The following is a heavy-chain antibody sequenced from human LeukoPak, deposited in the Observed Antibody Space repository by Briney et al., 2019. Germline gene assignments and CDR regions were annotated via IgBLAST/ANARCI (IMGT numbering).Heavy chain of an antibody. CDR2: ISHSGST. J-gene: IGHJ4*02. D-gene: IGHD3-3*01. V-gene: IGHV4-34*01. CDR3: ARGPPLRFYDY. Sequence: SETLSLTCGVDGGSFTGYYWNWLRQPPGKGLEWIGEISHSGSTNYNPSLKSRVTISVDTSKIQFSLKLSSVTAADTAIYYCARGPPLRFYDYWGQGTLVTVSS. CDR1: GGSFTGYY.